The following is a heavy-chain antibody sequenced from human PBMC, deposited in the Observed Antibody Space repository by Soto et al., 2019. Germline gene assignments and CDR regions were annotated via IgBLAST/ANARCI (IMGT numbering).Heavy chain of an antibody. V-gene: IGHV1-3*01. CDR1: GYTFTSYA. CDR2: INAGNGNT. J-gene: IGHJ4*02. CDR3: ARGPVGPDGPGDY. Sequence: ASVKFSCKASGYTFTSYAMHWVRQAPGQMLECMVSINAGNGNTKYXXKFQGRVXXTTDTSASTAXMELSXLTSEDTDVYYCARGPVGPDGPGDYWRQGTLVTVSS.